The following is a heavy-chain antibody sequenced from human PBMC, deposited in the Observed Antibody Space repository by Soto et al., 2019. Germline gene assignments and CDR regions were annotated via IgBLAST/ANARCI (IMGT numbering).Heavy chain of an antibody. Sequence: QVQLVESGGGVVQPGRSLRLSCAASGFTFSSYAMHWVRQAPGKGLEWVAVISYDGINKYYADSVKGRFTISRDNSKNTLYLQMNSLRAEDTAVYYCARVGGGWYANPIDYWGQGTLVTVSS. CDR3: ARVGGGWYANPIDY. CDR1: GFTFSSYA. D-gene: IGHD6-19*01. CDR2: ISYDGINK. V-gene: IGHV3-30-3*01. J-gene: IGHJ4*02.